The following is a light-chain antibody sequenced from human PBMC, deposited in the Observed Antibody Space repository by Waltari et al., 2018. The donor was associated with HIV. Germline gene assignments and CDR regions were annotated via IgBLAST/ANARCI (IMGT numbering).Light chain of an antibody. Sequence: QSVLTQPPSASGTPGQRVTISCSGSSSNLGSNNVNWYQQLPGTAPKLLIYSNNQRPSGVPDRFSGSKSGTSASLAISGLQSEDEADYYCAAWDGSLNGRVVFGGGTKLTVL. V-gene: IGLV1-44*01. CDR1: SSNLGSNN. CDR2: SNN. J-gene: IGLJ2*01. CDR3: AAWDGSLNGRVV.